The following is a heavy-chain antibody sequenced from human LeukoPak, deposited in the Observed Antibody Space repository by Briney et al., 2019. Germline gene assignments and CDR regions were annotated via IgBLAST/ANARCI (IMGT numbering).Heavy chain of an antibody. CDR3: AKDGDGGSYYGEYYYYGMDV. Sequence: PGRSLRLSCAASGFTFNRYAMHWVRQAPGKGLEWVAFIWYDGSNKYYADSVKGRFTVSRDNSRNTLYLQMNSLRAEDAAVYYCAKDGDGGSYYGEYYYYGMDVWGQGTTVTVSS. CDR2: IWYDGSNK. J-gene: IGHJ6*02. V-gene: IGHV3-30*02. CDR1: GFTFNRYA. D-gene: IGHD1-26*01.